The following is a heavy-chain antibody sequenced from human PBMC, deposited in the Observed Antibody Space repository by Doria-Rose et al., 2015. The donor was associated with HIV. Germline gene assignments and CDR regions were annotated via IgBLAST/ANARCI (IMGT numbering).Heavy chain of an antibody. D-gene: IGHD3-10*01. CDR1: GFTFSSHR. CDR2: ISSTSAYI. CDR3: ATGVTLDY. J-gene: IGHJ4*02. Sequence: VQLVQSGGGLVRPGGSLRLSCATSGFTFSSHRINWVRQAPGNGLEWVSSISSTSAYINYADSVRGRFTISRDNARNSLYLQMDSLRAEDTAIYYCATGVTLDYWGQGTLVTVSS. V-gene: IGHV3-21*01.